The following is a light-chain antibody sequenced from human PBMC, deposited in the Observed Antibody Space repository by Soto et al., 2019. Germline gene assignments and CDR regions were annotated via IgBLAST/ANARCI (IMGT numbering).Light chain of an antibody. Sequence: EIVLTQSPATLSLSPWERATLSCRASQSVSSYLAWYQQKPGQAPRLLIYDASNRATGIPARFSGSGSGTDFTLTISSLEPEDFAVYYCQQRSNWLWTFGQGTKLEIK. CDR2: DAS. CDR3: QQRSNWLWT. J-gene: IGKJ2*02. CDR1: QSVSSY. V-gene: IGKV3-11*01.